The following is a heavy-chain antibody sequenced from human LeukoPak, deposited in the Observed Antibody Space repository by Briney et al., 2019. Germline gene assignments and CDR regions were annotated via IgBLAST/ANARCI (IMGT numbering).Heavy chain of an antibody. D-gene: IGHD1-26*01. V-gene: IGHV3-53*01. CDR2: IYSGGST. CDR1: GFTVSSNY. Sequence: GESLRLSCAASGFTVSSNYMSWVRQAPGKGLEWVSVIYSGGSTYYADSVKGRFTISRDNSKNTLYLQMNSLRAEDTAVYYCARAVGASFFDYWGQGTLVTVSS. CDR3: ARAVGASFFDY. J-gene: IGHJ4*02.